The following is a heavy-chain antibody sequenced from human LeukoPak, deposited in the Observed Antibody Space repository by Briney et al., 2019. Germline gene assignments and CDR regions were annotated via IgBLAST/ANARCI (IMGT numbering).Heavy chain of an antibody. CDR1: GFTFSSYS. J-gene: IGHJ4*02. V-gene: IGHV3-21*01. D-gene: IGHD2-21*02. CDR3: ARSGLEDCGGDCYSD. Sequence: GGSLRLSCAASGFTFSSYSMNWVRQAPGKGLEWVSSISSSSSYIYYADSVKGRFTISRDNAKNSLYLQMNGLRAEDTAVYYCARSGLEDCGGDCYSDWGQGTLVTVSS. CDR2: ISSSSSYI.